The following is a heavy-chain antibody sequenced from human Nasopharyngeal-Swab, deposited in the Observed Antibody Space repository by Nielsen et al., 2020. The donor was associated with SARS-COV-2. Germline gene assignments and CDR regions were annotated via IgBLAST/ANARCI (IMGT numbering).Heavy chain of an antibody. Sequence: VRQMPGKGLEWMGRIDPSDSYTNYSPSFQGHVTISADKPISTAYLQWSSLKASDTAMYYCARQPPTGSGRGGVDVWGQGTTVTVSS. CDR2: IDPSDSYT. J-gene: IGHJ6*02. V-gene: IGHV5-10-1*01. CDR3: ARQPPTGSGRGGVDV. D-gene: IGHD3-10*01.